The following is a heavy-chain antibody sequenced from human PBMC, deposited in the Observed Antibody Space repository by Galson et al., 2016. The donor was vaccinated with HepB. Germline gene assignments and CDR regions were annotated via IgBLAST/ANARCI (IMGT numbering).Heavy chain of an antibody. D-gene: IGHD1-1*01. CDR1: GFTFGSYA. CDR2: ISDSGGST. V-gene: IGHV3-23*01. J-gene: IGHJ4*02. Sequence: SLRLSCAASGFTFGSYAMTWVRQAPGKGLEWVSGISDSGGSTYYADSVKGRFSISRDNSKNTLYLQMNSLRAEDTAVYYCAKDRTEFGAYDGAHYFDYWGQGIVVTDSS. CDR3: AKDRTEFGAYDGAHYFDY.